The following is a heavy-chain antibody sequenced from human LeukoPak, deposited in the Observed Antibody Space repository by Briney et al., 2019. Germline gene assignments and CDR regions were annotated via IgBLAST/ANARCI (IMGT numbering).Heavy chain of an antibody. Sequence: GGSLRLSCAASGFTFRTYNMNWVRQAPGKGLEWVSSISSSSSYIYYADSVKGRFTISRDNAKNSLYLQMNSLRAEDTAVYYCARDKRIAAADDYYYYYMDVWGKGTTVTVSS. CDR1: GFTFRTYN. D-gene: IGHD6-13*01. CDR2: ISSSSSYI. J-gene: IGHJ6*03. CDR3: ARDKRIAAADDYYYYYMDV. V-gene: IGHV3-21*01.